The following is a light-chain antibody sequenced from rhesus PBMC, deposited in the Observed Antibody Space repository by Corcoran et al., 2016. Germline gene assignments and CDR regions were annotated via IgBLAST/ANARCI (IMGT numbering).Light chain of an antibody. J-gene: IGKJ3*01. CDR3: LQGYSTPFT. V-gene: IGKV1-36*02. CDR2: AAS. CDR1: QGISVY. Sequence: DIQMTQSPSSLSASVGDRVTITCRASQGISVYLSWYQQKPGKAPKRLIYAASSLESGVPSRFSGNGSWTDFTLTIRSLQPEDFAAYYCLQGYSTPFTFGPGTKLGIK.